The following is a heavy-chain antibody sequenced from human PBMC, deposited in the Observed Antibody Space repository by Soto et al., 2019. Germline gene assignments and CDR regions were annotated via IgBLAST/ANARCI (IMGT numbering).Heavy chain of an antibody. Sequence: ASVKVSCKVSGYTLTELSMHWVRQAPGKGLEWMGGFDPEDGETIYAQKFQGRVTMTEDTSTDTAYMELSSLRSEDMAVYYCATGGTIFGGYYYYYGMDVWGQGTTVTVSS. D-gene: IGHD3-3*01. V-gene: IGHV1-24*01. CDR1: GYTLTELS. J-gene: IGHJ6*02. CDR2: FDPEDGET. CDR3: ATGGTIFGGYYYYYGMDV.